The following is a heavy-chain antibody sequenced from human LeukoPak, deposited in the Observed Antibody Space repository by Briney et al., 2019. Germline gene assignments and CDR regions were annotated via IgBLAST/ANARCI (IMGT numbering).Heavy chain of an antibody. CDR3: ARGYSSSIMDY. J-gene: IGHJ4*02. CDR2: IYYSGST. Sequence: SETLSLTCTVSGGSISSYYWSWIRQPPGKGLERIGYIYYSGSTNYNPSLKSRVTISVDTSKNQFSLKLSSVTAADTAVYYCARGYSSSIMDYWGQGTLVTVSS. CDR1: GGSISSYY. D-gene: IGHD6-6*01. V-gene: IGHV4-59*01.